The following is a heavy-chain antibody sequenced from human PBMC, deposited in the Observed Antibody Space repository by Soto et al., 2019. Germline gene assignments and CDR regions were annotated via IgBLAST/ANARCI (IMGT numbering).Heavy chain of an antibody. Sequence: ASVKVSCKASGYTFTSYGISWVRQAPGQGLEWMGWISAYNGNTNYAQKLQGRVTMTTDTSTSTAYMELRSLRSDDTAVYYCAREGSGTWIQLWLRKETVYYFDYWGQGTLVTVAS. V-gene: IGHV1-18*01. CDR1: GYTFTSYG. CDR2: ISAYNGNT. D-gene: IGHD5-18*01. CDR3: AREGSGTWIQLWLRKETVYYFDY. J-gene: IGHJ4*02.